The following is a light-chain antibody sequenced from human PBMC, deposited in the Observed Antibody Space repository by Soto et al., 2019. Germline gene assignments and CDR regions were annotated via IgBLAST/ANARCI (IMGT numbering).Light chain of an antibody. CDR3: QHYNSYSEA. Sequence: VLPQSPATLSVSPGERATLSCRASQSVSSNLAWYQQKPGQAPRLLIYGASSRATGIPHRFSGSGSGTEFTLTISSLQPDDFATYYCQHYNSYSEAFGQGTKVDIK. CDR1: QSVSSN. J-gene: IGKJ1*01. V-gene: IGKV3D-15*01. CDR2: GAS.